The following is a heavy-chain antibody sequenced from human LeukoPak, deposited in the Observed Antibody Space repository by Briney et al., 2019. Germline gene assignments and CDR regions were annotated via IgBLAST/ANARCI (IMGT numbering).Heavy chain of an antibody. CDR3: ARSGYSYSNYFYYGLDV. V-gene: IGHV1-2*02. J-gene: IGHJ6*02. CDR2: INPHSGGT. Sequence: ASVKVSFKASGYTFTDYYMHWVRQAPGQGIEWMGWINPHSGGTKLAQRYQGRVTMTRDTSISTAYMELSRLRSDDTAVYYCARSGYSYSNYFYYGLDVWGQGTTVTVSS. D-gene: IGHD5-24*01. CDR1: GYTFTDYY.